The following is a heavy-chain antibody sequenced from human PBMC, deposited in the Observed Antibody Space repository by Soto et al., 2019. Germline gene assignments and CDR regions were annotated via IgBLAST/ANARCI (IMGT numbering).Heavy chain of an antibody. J-gene: IGHJ3*02. CDR2: IIPIFGTA. D-gene: IGHD3-22*01. V-gene: IGHV1-69*06. CDR1: GGTFSSYA. Sequence: VQLVQSGAEVKKPGSSVKVSCKASGGTFSSYAISWVRQAPGQGLEWMGGIIPIFGTANYAQKFQGRVTITADKSTSTAYMELSSLRSEDTAVYYCARSIGDYYDSSGYFRAFDIWGQGTMVTVSS. CDR3: ARSIGDYYDSSGYFRAFDI.